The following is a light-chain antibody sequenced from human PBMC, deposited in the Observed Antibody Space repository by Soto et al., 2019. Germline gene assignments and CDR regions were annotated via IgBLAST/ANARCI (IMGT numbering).Light chain of an antibody. CDR2: GAS. CDR1: QSVRNNY. V-gene: IGKV3-20*01. J-gene: IGKJ1*01. Sequence: EIVLTQSPGTLSLSPGERATLSCRASQSVRNNYLAWYQQRPGQAPRLLIYGASSRATGIPDRFSGSGSGADFILTISRLEPEDFAVYYCQQYGSSPRTFDQGTKVEIK. CDR3: QQYGSSPRT.